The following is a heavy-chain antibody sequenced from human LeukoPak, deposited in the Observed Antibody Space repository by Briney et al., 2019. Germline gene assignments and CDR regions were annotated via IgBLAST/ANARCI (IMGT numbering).Heavy chain of an antibody. J-gene: IGHJ6*02. CDR3: ARDRGINLRRSYYYYGMDV. CDR1: GGTFSSYA. Sequence: ASVKVSCKASGGTFSSYAISWVRQAPGQGLEWMGRIIPILGIANYAQKFQGRVTMTRNTSISTAYMELSSLRSEDTAVYYCARDRGINLRRSYYYYGMDVWGQGTTVTVSS. V-gene: IGHV1-69*04. CDR2: IIPILGIA. D-gene: IGHD3-10*01.